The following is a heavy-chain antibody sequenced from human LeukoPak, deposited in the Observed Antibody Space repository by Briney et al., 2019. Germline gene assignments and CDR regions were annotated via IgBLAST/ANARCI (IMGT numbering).Heavy chain of an antibody. V-gene: IGHV1-2*02. D-gene: IGHD3-3*01. CDR1: GYTFTGYY. CDR2: INPNSGGT. Sequence: GASVKVSCKASGYTFTGYYMHWVRQAPGQGLEWMGWINPNSGGTNYAQKFQGRVTMTRDTSISTAYMELSRLRSDDTAVYYCARAFIGFLEWLSPPGYWGQGTLVTVSS. J-gene: IGHJ4*02. CDR3: ARAFIGFLEWLSPPGY.